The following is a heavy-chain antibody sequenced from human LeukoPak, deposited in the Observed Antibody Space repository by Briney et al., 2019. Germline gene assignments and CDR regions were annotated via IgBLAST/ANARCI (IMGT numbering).Heavy chain of an antibody. J-gene: IGHJ4*02. CDR2: ITSSSSSTI. D-gene: IGHD4-23*01. CDR3: ARYYGGNSACDY. CDR1: GFTFSSYS. Sequence: GGSLRLSCAASGFTFSSYSMNWVRQAPGKGLEWVSYITSSSSSTIYYADSVKGRFTISRDNAKNSLYLQMNSLRAEDTAVYYCARYYGGNSACDYWGQGTLVTVSS. V-gene: IGHV3-48*01.